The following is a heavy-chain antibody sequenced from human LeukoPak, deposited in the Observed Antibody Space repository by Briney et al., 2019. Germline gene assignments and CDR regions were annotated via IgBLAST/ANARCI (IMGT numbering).Heavy chain of an antibody. J-gene: IGHJ6*03. D-gene: IGHD5-18*01. V-gene: IGHV3-21*01. CDR1: GFTFSSYS. CDR3: ARAIVPRKDTAMGNYMDV. CDR2: ISSSSSYI. Sequence: PGGSLRLSCAASGFTFSSYSMNWVRQAPGKGLEWVSSISSSSSYIYYADSVKGRFTISRDNAKNSLYLQMNSLRAEDTAVYYCARAIVPRKDTAMGNYMDVWGKGTTVTVSS.